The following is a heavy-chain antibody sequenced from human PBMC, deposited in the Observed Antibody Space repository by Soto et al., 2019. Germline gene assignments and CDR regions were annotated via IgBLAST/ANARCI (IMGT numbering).Heavy chain of an antibody. D-gene: IGHD3-10*01. CDR3: ARGPAVLLWFGESTDAFDI. J-gene: IGHJ3*02. Sequence: GESLKISCAASGFTFSSYSMNWVRQAPGKGLEWVSYISSSSSTIYYADSVKGRFTISGDNAKNSLYLQMNSLRDGDTAVYYCARGPAVLLWFGESTDAFDIWGQGTMVTVSS. CDR2: ISSSSSTI. CDR1: GFTFSSYS. V-gene: IGHV3-48*02.